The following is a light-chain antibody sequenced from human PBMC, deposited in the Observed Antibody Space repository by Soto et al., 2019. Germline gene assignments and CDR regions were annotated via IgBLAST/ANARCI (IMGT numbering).Light chain of an antibody. J-gene: IGKJ5*01. Sequence: EIVMTQSPATLSVSPGGRATLSCRASQSISDTLAWYQQKPGQAPRLLIYSASRGATGFPARFSGSGSGTEFTITISSLQSEDFALYWCQHSNNWPLTFGPGTRLETK. CDR3: QHSNNWPLT. CDR1: QSISDT. V-gene: IGKV3-15*01. CDR2: SAS.